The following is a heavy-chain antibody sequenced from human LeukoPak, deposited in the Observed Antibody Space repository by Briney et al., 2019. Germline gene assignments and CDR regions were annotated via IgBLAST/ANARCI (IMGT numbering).Heavy chain of an antibody. CDR3: ARLGGYSGYDYVGMDV. D-gene: IGHD5-12*01. CDR1: GGSISSYY. V-gene: IGHV4-59*08. J-gene: IGHJ6*02. Sequence: SETLSLTCTVSGGSISSYYWSWIRQPPGKGLEWIGYIYYSGSTNYNPSLKSRVTISVDTSKNQFSLKLSSVTAADTAVYYCARLGGYSGYDYVGMDVWGQGTTVTVSS. CDR2: IYYSGST.